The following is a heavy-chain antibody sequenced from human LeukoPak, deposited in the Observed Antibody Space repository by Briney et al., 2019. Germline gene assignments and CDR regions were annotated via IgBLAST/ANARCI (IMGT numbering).Heavy chain of an antibody. CDR2: IKPDGTDK. J-gene: IGHJ3*02. V-gene: IGHV3-7*01. Sequence: PGGSLRLSCAASGITFGSSWMSWVRQAPGKGLGWVANIKPDGTDKNYVDSVKGRFTISRDNSKNSLYLQMNSLRAEDTALYYCARGMPSRGYSSSHDAFDIWGQGTMVTVS. CDR1: GITFGSSW. D-gene: IGHD6-13*01. CDR3: ARGMPSRGYSSSHDAFDI.